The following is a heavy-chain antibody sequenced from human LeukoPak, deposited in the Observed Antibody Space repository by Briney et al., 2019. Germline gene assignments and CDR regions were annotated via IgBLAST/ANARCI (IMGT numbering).Heavy chain of an antibody. Sequence: SETLSLTCAVSGGSISSGGYSWSWIRQPPGKGLEWIGYIYDSGSTYYNPSLKSRITISVDTSENRFSLKLSSVTATDTAVYYCARDCSGGSCYGAFDIWGQGTMVTVSS. J-gene: IGHJ3*02. CDR3: ARDCSGGSCYGAFDI. V-gene: IGHV4-30-2*05. D-gene: IGHD2-15*01. CDR2: IYDSGST. CDR1: GGSISSGGYS.